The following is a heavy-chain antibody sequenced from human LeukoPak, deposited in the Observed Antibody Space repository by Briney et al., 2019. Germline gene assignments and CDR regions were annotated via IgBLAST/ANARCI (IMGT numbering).Heavy chain of an antibody. V-gene: IGHV3-53*01. D-gene: IGHD2-15*01. CDR3: AKDRVCSGGSCYFDY. Sequence: GGSLRLSCAASGFTVTSNYMSWVRQAPGKGLEWVSTIYSAGNTFYADSVKGRFTISRDNFKNTLYLQMSSLRAEDTAVYYCAKDRVCSGGSCYFDYWGQGTLVTVSS. CDR2: IYSAGNT. CDR1: GFTVTSNY. J-gene: IGHJ4*02.